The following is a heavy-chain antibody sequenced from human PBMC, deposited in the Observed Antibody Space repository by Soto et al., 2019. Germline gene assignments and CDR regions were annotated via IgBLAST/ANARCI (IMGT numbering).Heavy chain of an antibody. CDR3: ARDRRYDSYYYYGMDV. J-gene: IGHJ6*02. V-gene: IGHV1-69*13. CDR1: GSTSSSYA. CDR2: IIPIFGTA. Sequence: SVTFSCKASGSTSSSYAISLVRQAPGQGLEWMGGIIPIFGTANYAQKFQGRVTITADESTSTAYMELSSLRSEDTAVYYCARDRRYDSYYYYGMDVWGQGTTVTVSS. D-gene: IGHD3-3*01.